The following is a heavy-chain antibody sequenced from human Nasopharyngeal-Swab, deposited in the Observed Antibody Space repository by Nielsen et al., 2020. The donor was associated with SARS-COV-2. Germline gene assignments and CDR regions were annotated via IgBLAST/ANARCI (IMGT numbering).Heavy chain of an antibody. CDR3: ARVPAVAASRIDY. CDR1: GVIFSKYW. CDR2: VNQDGSRT. V-gene: IGHV3-74*01. Sequence: GESLKISCVASGVIFSKYWMHWVRQVPGKGLVWVSRVNQDGSRTDYADSVRGRFTISRDNAKNTVYLQMNSLRVEDTAVYYCARVPAVAASRIDYWGQGTLVTVSS. J-gene: IGHJ4*02. D-gene: IGHD6-19*01.